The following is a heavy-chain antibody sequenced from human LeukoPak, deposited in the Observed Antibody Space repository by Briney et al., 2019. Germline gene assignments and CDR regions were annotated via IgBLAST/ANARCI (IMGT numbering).Heavy chain of an antibody. D-gene: IGHD3-10*01. CDR1: GFAFRNYG. Sequence: PGGSLRLSCVASGFAFRNYGMPWVRQAPGKGLEWVAVISYDGINTHYADSVKGRFTISKDNSKNTLYLQLNTLRPEDTAVYYCANDDARGFGEPSPYDYWGQGTRVIVSS. V-gene: IGHV3-30*18. CDR3: ANDDARGFGEPSPYDY. J-gene: IGHJ4*02. CDR2: ISYDGINT.